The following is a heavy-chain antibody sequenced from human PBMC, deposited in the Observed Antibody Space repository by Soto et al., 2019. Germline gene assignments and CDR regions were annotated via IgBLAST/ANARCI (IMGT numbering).Heavy chain of an antibody. Sequence: LRLSFEASVFTFNTYSMHWVRQPPGKGLEWLAAIWYDGTQKYYADSVKGRFIISRDNSKKTLYLEMNSLRAEDTAVYYCARAGGTTVTGLWHFDSWGQGTMVTV. D-gene: IGHD4-17*01. CDR2: IWYDGTQK. J-gene: IGHJ4*02. CDR1: VFTFNTYS. V-gene: IGHV3-33*01. CDR3: ARAGGTTVTGLWHFDS.